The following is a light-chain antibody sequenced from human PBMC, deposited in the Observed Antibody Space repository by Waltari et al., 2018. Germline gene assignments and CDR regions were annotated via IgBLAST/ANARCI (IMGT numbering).Light chain of an antibody. CDR1: SSNIGNNI. V-gene: IGLV1-44*01. CDR3: ATWDDSLNGPV. Sequence: QSVLTQPPSASGTPGQRVTISCSGNSSNIGNNIVNWYQQLPGTAPKLLIYTTTQRPAGVPDRFSGSRSGTSASLAISGLQSEDEADYYCATWDDSLNGPVFGGGTKLTVL. J-gene: IGLJ2*01. CDR2: TTT.